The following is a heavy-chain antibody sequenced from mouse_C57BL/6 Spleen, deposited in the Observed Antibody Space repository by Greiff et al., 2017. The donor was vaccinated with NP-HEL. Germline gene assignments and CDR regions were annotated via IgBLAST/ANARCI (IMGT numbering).Heavy chain of an antibody. CDR3: ARWNYDYDGVYYFDY. V-gene: IGHV1-78*01. J-gene: IGHJ2*01. CDR2: IYPRDGST. CDR1: GYTFTDHT. Sequence: QVQLQQSDAELVKPGASVKISCKVSGYTFTDHTIHWMKQRPEQGLEWIGYIYPRDGSTKYNEKFKGKATLTADKSSSTAYMQLNSLTSEDSAVYFWARWNYDYDGVYYFDYWGQGTTLTVSS. D-gene: IGHD2-4*01.